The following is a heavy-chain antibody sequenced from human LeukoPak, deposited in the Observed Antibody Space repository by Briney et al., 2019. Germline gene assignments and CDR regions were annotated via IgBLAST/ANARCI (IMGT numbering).Heavy chain of an antibody. CDR2: MNPNSGNT. D-gene: IGHD6-13*01. V-gene: IGHV1-8*01. CDR3: ARTTSSWGNWFDP. Sequence: ASVRVSCKASGYTFTSYDINWVRQATGQGLEWMGWMNPNSGNTGYAQKFQGRVTMTRNTSISTAYMELSSLRSEDTAVYYCARTTSSWGNWFDPWGQGTLVTVSS. J-gene: IGHJ5*02. CDR1: GYTFTSYD.